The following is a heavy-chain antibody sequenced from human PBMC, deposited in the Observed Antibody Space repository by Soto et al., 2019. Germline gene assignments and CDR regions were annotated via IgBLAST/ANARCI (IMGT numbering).Heavy chain of an antibody. V-gene: IGHV1-69*13. CDR3: ARGEDDYVWGSYRPDSYYFDY. J-gene: IGHJ4*02. CDR2: IIPIFGTE. CDR1: GGTFSSYA. D-gene: IGHD3-16*02. Sequence: GASVKVSCKASGGTFSSYAISWVRQAPGQGLERMGGIIPIFGTENYAQKFQGRVTITADESKSTAYMKLSSLRSADTAVYYCARGEDDYVWGSYRPDSYYFDYWGQGTLVTV.